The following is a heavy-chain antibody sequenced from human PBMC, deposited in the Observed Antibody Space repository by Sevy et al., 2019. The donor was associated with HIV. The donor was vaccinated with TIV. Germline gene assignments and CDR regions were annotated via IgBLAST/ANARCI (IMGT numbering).Heavy chain of an antibody. Sequence: GGSLRLSCAASGFSLNNYWMNWVRQAPGKGLEWVANIKQDGSVKYYVDSVKGRFTISRDNARNLLYLQMNSLRVEDTALSYCVRAIAAAGSFWGQGTLVTVSS. CDR2: IKQDGSVK. D-gene: IGHD6-13*01. V-gene: IGHV3-7*01. CDR3: VRAIAAAGSF. J-gene: IGHJ4*02. CDR1: GFSLNNYW.